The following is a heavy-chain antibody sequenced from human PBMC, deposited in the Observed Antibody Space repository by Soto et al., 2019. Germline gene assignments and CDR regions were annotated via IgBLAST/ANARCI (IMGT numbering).Heavy chain of an antibody. V-gene: IGHV4-30-2*01. CDR2: IYHSGST. D-gene: IGHD6-13*01. J-gene: IGHJ6*02. CDR3: ARGSYSSSSGYGMDV. CDR1: GGSISSGGYS. Sequence: SETLSLTCAVSGGSISSGGYSRSWIRQPPGKGLEWIGYIYHSGSTYYNPSLKSRVTISVDRSKNQFSLKLSSVTAADTAVYYCARGSYSSSSGYGMDVWGQGTTVTVSS.